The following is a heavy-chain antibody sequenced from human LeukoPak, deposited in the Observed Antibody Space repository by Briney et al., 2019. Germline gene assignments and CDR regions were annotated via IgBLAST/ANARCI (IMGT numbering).Heavy chain of an antibody. CDR1: GGSISRYY. Sequence: SETLSLTCTVSGGSISRYYWSWIRQPPGKGLEWIGYIYYSGSTNYNPSLKSRVTISVDTSKNQFSLKLSSVTAADTAVYYCARVRDIVVVPAAIGAFDIWGQGTMVTVSS. J-gene: IGHJ3*02. CDR2: IYYSGST. CDR3: ARVRDIVVVPAAIGAFDI. V-gene: IGHV4-59*01. D-gene: IGHD2-2*02.